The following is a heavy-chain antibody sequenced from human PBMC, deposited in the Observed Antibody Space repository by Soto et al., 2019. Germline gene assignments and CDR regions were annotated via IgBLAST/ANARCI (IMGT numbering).Heavy chain of an antibody. D-gene: IGHD2-15*01. J-gene: IGHJ5*02. CDR2: IIPIYGTV. Sequence: QVQLVQPGAEVKKPGSSVKVSCKASGGTFSNYAIIWVRQAPGQGLEWMGGIIPIYGTVNYSEKFQGRVTITADESTTTAYMELSSLRSEDTAIYYCAKVHCGGGSCYFFAGGFDPWGQGTLVTVSS. CDR1: GGTFSNYA. V-gene: IGHV1-69*12. CDR3: AKVHCGGGSCYFFAGGFDP.